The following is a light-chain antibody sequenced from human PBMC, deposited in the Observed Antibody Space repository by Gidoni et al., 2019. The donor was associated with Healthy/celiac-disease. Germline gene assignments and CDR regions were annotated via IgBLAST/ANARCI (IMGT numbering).Light chain of an antibody. V-gene: IGLV1-47*01. CDR2: RNN. CDR3: AAWDDSLSGHWV. CDR1: SSNIGSNY. Sequence: QSVLTQPPSASGTPAHKVTISCSGSSSNIGSNYVYWYQQLPGTAPKLLIYRNNQRPSGVPDRFSGSKSGTSASLAISGLRSEDEADYYCAAWDDSLSGHWVFGGGTKLTVL. J-gene: IGLJ3*02.